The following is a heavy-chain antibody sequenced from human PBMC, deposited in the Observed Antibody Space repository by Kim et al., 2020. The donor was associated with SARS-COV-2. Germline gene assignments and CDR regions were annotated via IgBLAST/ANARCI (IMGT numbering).Heavy chain of an antibody. Sequence: ASVKVSCKASGYTFTSYGISWVRQAPGQGLEWMGWISAYNGNTNYAQKLQGRVTMTTDTSTSTAYMELRSLRSDDTAVYYCARDGYTLSNDGYSSGWYLNWGQGTLDTVSS. D-gene: IGHD6-19*01. V-gene: IGHV1-18*01. CDR1: GYTFTSYG. CDR2: ISAYNGNT. CDR3: ARDGYTLSNDGYSSGWYLN. J-gene: IGHJ4*02.